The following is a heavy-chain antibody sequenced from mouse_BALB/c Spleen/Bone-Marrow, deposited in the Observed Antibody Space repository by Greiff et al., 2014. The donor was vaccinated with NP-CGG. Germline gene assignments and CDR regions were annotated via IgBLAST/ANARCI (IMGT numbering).Heavy chain of an antibody. V-gene: IGHV1-66*01. CDR1: GYSFTSYY. J-gene: IGHJ3*01. D-gene: IGHD2-14*01. Sequence: QVQLQQSGPELVKPGASVKISCKASGYSFTSYYIHWVKQRPGQGLEWIGWIFPGSGYTKYNEKFKAKATLTADTSSSTAYMHLSSLTSGDSAVYFCARHYRYDAWFAYWGQGTLVTVSA. CDR3: ARHYRYDAWFAY. CDR2: IFPGSGYT.